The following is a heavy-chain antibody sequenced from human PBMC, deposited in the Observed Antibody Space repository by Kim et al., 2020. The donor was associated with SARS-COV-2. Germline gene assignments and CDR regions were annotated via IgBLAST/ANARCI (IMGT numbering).Heavy chain of an antibody. J-gene: IGHJ6*02. Sequence: SPAFQGQVTISADKSISTGYLQWSSLKASDTAMYYCARRGIGLYYYGMDVWGQGTTVTVSS. D-gene: IGHD3-16*01. V-gene: IGHV5-51*01. CDR3: ARRGIGLYYYGMDV.